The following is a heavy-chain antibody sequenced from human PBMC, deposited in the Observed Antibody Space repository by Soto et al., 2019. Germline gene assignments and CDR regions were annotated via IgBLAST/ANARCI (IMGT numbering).Heavy chain of an antibody. J-gene: IGHJ4*02. D-gene: IGHD2-21*02. CDR1: GFTFSSYG. V-gene: IGHV3-30*18. CDR2: ISYDGSNK. Sequence: QVQLVESGGGVVQPGRSLRLSCAASGFTFSSYGMHWVRQAPGKGPEWVAVISYDGSNKYYADSVKGRFTISRDNSKNTLYLQMNSLRAEDTAVYYCAKDKVPVVVTAPFDYWGQGTLVTVCS. CDR3: AKDKVPVVVTAPFDY.